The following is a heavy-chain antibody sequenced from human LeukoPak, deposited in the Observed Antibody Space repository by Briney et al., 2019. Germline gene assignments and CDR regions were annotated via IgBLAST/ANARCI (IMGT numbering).Heavy chain of an antibody. J-gene: IGHJ6*03. Sequence: PSETLSLTCTVSGDSISTNSYYWGWIRQPPGKGLEWIGSIYYSGSTYYNPSLKSRVTISGDTSKNQFSLKLSSVTAADTAVYACARIDIYYYYMDVWGKGTTVTIPS. D-gene: IGHD2-21*01. CDR3: ARIDIYYYYMDV. CDR2: IYYSGST. CDR1: GDSISTNSYY. V-gene: IGHV4-39*01.